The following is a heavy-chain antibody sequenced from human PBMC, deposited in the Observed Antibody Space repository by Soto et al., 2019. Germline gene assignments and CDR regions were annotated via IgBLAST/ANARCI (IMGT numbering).Heavy chain of an antibody. CDR1: GYSFTSYW. V-gene: IGHV5-10-1*01. CDR3: ARHGIVVVPAAGMDV. CDR2: IDPSDSYT. D-gene: IGHD2-2*01. Sequence: ESLKISFKGSGYSFTSYWISWVRQMPGKGLEWMGRIDPSDSYTNYSPSFQGHVTISADKSISTAYLQWSSLKASDTAMYYCARHGIVVVPAAGMDVWGQWTTVTVSS. J-gene: IGHJ6*02.